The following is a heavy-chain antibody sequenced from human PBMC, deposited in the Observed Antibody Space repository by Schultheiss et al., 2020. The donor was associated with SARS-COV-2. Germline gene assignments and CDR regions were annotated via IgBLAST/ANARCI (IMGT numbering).Heavy chain of an antibody. CDR2: ISWNSGSI. D-gene: IGHD4-17*01. CDR3: AKGMTTVTTRRRYEFDY. Sequence: SLKISCAASGFTFDDYAMHWVRQAPGKGLEWVSGISWNSGSIGYADSVKGRFTISRDNAKNSLYLQMNSLRAEDTALYYCAKGMTTVTTRRRYEFDYWGQGTLVTVSS. CDR1: GFTFDDYA. J-gene: IGHJ4*02. V-gene: IGHV3-9*01.